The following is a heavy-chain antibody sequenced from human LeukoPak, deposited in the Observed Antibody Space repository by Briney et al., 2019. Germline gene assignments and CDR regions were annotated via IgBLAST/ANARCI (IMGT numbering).Heavy chain of an antibody. CDR2: ISGSGGST. CDR3: ARGLYSGSYFGLVGY. V-gene: IGHV3-23*01. J-gene: IGHJ4*02. CDR1: GFTFSSYG. D-gene: IGHD1-26*01. Sequence: GGSLRLSCAASGFTFSSYGMSWVRQAPGKGLEWVSAISGSGGSTYYADSVKGRFTISRDNSKNTLYLQMNSLRAEDTAVYYCARGLYSGSYFGLVGYWGQGTLVTVSS.